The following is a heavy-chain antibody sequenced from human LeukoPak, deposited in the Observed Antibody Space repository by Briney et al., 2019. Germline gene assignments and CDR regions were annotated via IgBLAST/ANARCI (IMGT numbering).Heavy chain of an antibody. CDR1: GFTFSSYE. D-gene: IGHD3-16*01. J-gene: IGHJ5*02. V-gene: IGHV3-49*04. CDR2: IRSSGTT. Sequence: GGSLRLSCAASGFTFSSYEMNWVRQAPGKGLQWIGFIRSSGTTQYAASVKGRFTISRDDSKSIAYLQMNSLKTEDTAVYYCTRDRFYVWFDPWGQGTLVTVSS. CDR3: TRDRFYVWFDP.